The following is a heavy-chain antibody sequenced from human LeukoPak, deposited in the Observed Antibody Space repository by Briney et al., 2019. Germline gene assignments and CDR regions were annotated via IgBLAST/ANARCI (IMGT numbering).Heavy chain of an antibody. CDR3: ARAASTPNWFDP. CDR1: GGTFSSYA. J-gene: IGHJ5*02. CDR2: IIPIFGTA. D-gene: IGHD4-11*01. V-gene: IGHV1-69*05. Sequence: ASVKVSCKASGGTFSSYAISWVRQAPGQGLEWMGGIIPIFGTANYAQKLQGRVTMTTDTSTTTVYMELRSLISEDTAAYYCARAASTPNWFDPWGQGTLVTVSS.